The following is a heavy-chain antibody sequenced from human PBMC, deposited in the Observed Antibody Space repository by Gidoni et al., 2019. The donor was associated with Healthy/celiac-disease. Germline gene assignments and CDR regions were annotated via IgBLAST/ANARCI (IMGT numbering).Heavy chain of an antibody. CDR3: AKERSYDSSVRQFDF. CDR1: GFTFSSYA. Sequence: EVRLLASGGGLVQPGGSLRLSCAASGFTFSSYAMSWVRQAQGKGLEGVSVISCSGGSTYYAASVKGLFTISIDNSKNTLYLQMNSLRAEDTAVYYCAKERSYDSSVRQFDFWGQGTLVTVSS. D-gene: IGHD3-22*01. V-gene: IGHV3-23*01. CDR2: ISCSGGST. J-gene: IGHJ4*02.